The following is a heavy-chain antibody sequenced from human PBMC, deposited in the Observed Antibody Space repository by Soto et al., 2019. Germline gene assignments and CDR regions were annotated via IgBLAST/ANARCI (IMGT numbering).Heavy chain of an antibody. CDR2: ISGSGGST. CDR1: GFTFSSYA. D-gene: IGHD3-22*01. V-gene: IGHV3-23*01. Sequence: GGSLTLTCAASGFTFSSYAMSWVRQAPGTGLEWVSAISGSGGSTYYADSAQGRLTISRNNSKNTLFLQMHSLRADATAVYYFSKKWLFPDLDYWGQGTLVTVSS. J-gene: IGHJ4*02. CDR3: SKKWLFPDLDY.